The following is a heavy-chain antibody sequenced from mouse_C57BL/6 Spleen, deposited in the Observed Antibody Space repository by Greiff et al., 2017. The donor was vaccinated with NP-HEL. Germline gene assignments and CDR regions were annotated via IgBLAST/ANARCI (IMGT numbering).Heavy chain of an antibody. D-gene: IGHD1-1*01. J-gene: IGHJ2*01. V-gene: IGHV1-82*01. CDR3: AREVYYGSSYRNY. CDR2: IYPGDGDT. Sequence: VQLQQSGPELVKPGASVKISCKASGYAFSSSWMNWVKQRPGKGLEWIGRIYPGDGDTNYNGKFKGKATLTADKSSSTAYMQLSSLTSEDSAVYFCAREVYYGSSYRNYWGQGTTLTVSS. CDR1: GYAFSSSW.